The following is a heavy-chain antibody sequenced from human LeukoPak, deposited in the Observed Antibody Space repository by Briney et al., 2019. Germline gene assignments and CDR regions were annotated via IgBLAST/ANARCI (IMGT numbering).Heavy chain of an antibody. CDR1: GFTFSSFS. Sequence: GGSLRLSCAASGFTFSSFSMNWVRQAPGKGLEWVSYIRTSGTNTDYTGSVKGRFTISRDNAKNSLYLQMNSLRAEDTAVYYCARDRYRSGWYGDFDCWGQGTLVTVSS. CDR2: IRTSGTNT. D-gene: IGHD6-19*01. J-gene: IGHJ4*02. CDR3: ARDRYRSGWYGDFDC. V-gene: IGHV3-48*04.